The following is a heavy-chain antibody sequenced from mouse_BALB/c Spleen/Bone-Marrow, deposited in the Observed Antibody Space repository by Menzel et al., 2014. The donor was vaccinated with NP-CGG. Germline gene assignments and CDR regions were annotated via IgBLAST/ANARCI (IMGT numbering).Heavy chain of an antibody. CDR1: GFDFSSYW. J-gene: IGHJ2*01. Sequence: EVKLMESGGGLVQPGGSLKLSCTASGFDFSSYWMSWVRQAPVKGLQWIGEINPESSTINYTPSLKDKFIISRDNAKNTLYLQMNKVRSEDTALYYCARLTYYGLSDYWGQGTTLTVSS. D-gene: IGHD1-2*01. CDR2: INPESSTI. CDR3: ARLTYYGLSDY. V-gene: IGHV4-1*02.